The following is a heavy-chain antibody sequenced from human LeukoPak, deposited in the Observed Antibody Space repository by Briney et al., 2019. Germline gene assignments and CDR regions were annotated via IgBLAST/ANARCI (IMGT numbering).Heavy chain of an antibody. CDR2: IYTSGST. V-gene: IGHV4-4*07. CDR3: ARVGQLAFDY. CDR1: GGSISSYY. D-gene: IGHD6-13*01. Sequence: ASETLSLTCTVSGGSISSYYWSWIRQPAGKGLEWIGRIYTSGSTNYNPSLKSRVTMSVDTSKNQFSLKLTSVAAADTAVYYCARVGQLAFDYWGQGTLVTVSS. J-gene: IGHJ4*02.